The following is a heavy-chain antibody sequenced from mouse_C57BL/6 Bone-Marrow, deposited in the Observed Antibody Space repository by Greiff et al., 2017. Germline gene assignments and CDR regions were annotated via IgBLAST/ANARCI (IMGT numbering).Heavy chain of an antibody. V-gene: IGHV5-6*01. D-gene: IGHD2-1*01. CDR1: GFTFSSYG. CDR3: ASPIYYGNYGYAMDY. Sequence: EVKVVESGGDLVKPGGSLKLSCAASGFTFSSYGMSWVRQTPDKRLEWVATISSGGSYTSYPDSVTGRFTISRDNAKNTLYLQMSSLKSEDTAMYYCASPIYYGNYGYAMDYWGQGTSVTVSS. J-gene: IGHJ4*01. CDR2: ISSGGSYT.